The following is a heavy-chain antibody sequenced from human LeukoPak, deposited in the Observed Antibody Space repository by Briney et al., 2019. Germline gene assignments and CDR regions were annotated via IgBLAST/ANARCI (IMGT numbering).Heavy chain of an antibody. D-gene: IGHD2-2*01. Sequence: GGPLRLSCAASGFTVSGNYMSWVRQAPGKGLEWVSVIISGGSTYYADSVQGRFTISRDNSKNTLYLQMDRLRAEDTAVYYWGRRNTPASDLDYWGQGTLVTVSS. CDR2: IISGGST. V-gene: IGHV3-53*01. CDR3: GRRNTPASDLDY. CDR1: GFTVSGNY. J-gene: IGHJ4*02.